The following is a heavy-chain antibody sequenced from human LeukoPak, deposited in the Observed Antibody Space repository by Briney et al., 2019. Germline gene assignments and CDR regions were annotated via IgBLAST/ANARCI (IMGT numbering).Heavy chain of an antibody. V-gene: IGHV4-59*11. CDR2: VLDSERT. D-gene: IGHD5-18*01. J-gene: IGHJ4*02. CDR1: GGSISTHY. CDR3: ATIKRGSIYGYFDF. Sequence: SETLSLTCTVSGGSISTHYWSWIRQPPGKGLEWIGYVLDSERTKDNPSLKSRATLSADTSKNQFSLRLTSVTAADSAVYYCATIKRGSIYGYFDFWGQGVLVTVSS.